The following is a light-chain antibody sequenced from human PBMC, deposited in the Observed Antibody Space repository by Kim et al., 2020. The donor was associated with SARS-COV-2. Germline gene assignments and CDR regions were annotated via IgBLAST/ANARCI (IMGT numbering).Light chain of an antibody. Sequence: EIVMMQSPATLSVSPGERATLSCRASQSVSSYLAWYQQKPGQAPRLLIYDASTRATDIPARFSGSGSGTEFTLTISSLQSEDFAVYYCQQYNNWPPWTFGQGTKVDIK. CDR2: DAS. V-gene: IGKV3-15*01. CDR3: QQYNNWPPWT. J-gene: IGKJ1*01. CDR1: QSVSSY.